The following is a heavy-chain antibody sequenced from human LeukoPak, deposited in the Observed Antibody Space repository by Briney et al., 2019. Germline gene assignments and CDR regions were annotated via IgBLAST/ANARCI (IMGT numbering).Heavy chain of an antibody. V-gene: IGHV4-34*01. CDR3: ARGDTAIPFDY. J-gene: IGHJ4*02. D-gene: IGHD5-18*01. CDR1: GGSFSGYY. Sequence: SETLSLTCAVYGGSFSGYYWSWIRQPPGKGLEWIGEINHSGSTNYNPSLKSRVTISVDTSKNQFSLKLSSVTAADTAVYYCARGDTAIPFDYWGQGTLVTVSS. CDR2: INHSGST.